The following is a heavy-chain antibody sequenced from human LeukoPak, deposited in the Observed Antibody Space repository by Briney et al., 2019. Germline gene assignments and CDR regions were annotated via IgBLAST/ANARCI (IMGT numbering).Heavy chain of an antibody. CDR2: ISGYNGNT. J-gene: IGHJ6*03. CDR3: ARALGSWHYMDV. D-gene: IGHD6-13*01. CDR1: GYTFTSYG. Sequence: GASVKVSCKASGYTFTSYGISWVRLAPGQGLEWMGWISGYNGNTDYVQKLQGRVTVTTDTSTSTAYMELRSLRSDDTAVYYCARALGSWHYMDVWGKGTTVTVSS. V-gene: IGHV1-18*01.